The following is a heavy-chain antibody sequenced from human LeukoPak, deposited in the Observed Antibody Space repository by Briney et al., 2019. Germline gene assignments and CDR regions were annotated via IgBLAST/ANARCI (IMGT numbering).Heavy chain of an antibody. CDR3: ARPTRSGYSSSSYFDY. V-gene: IGHV4-34*01. Sequence: SETLSLTCAVYGGSFSGYYWSWIRQPPGKGLEWIGEINHSGSTNYNPSLKSRVTISVDTSKNQFSLKLSSVSAADTAVYYCARPTRSGYSSSSYFDYWGQGTLVTVSS. CDR1: GGSFSGYY. D-gene: IGHD6-6*01. CDR2: INHSGST. J-gene: IGHJ4*02.